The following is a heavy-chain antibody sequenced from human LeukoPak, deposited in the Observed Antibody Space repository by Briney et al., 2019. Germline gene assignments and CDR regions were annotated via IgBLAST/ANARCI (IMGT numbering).Heavy chain of an antibody. CDR2: ISSRGGTI. CDR3: AKDSSGGGFDY. J-gene: IGHJ4*02. V-gene: IGHV3-11*01. CDR1: GFTFTDYY. Sequence: PGGSLRLSCAASGFTFTDYYMSWIRQAPGKGLEWVSYISSRGGTIYYADSVKGRFTISRDNAKNSLYLQMNSLRAEDTALYYCAKDSSGGGFDYWGQGTLVTVSS. D-gene: IGHD6-19*01.